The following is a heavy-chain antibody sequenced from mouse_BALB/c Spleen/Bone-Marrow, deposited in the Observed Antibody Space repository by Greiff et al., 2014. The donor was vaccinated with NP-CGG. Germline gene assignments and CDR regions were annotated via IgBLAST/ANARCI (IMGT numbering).Heavy chain of an antibody. D-gene: IGHD2-4*01. CDR3: ARGNYYDYDYFDY. J-gene: IGHJ2*01. Sequence: LVESGPELVKPGASVKMSCKASGYTFTSYVVHWVKQKPGQGLEWIGYINPYNDGTTYNEKFKGKATLTSDKSSSTAYMELSSLTSEDSAVYYCARGNYYDYDYFDYWGQGTTLTVSS. CDR1: GYTFTSYV. CDR2: INPYNDGT. V-gene: IGHV1-14*01.